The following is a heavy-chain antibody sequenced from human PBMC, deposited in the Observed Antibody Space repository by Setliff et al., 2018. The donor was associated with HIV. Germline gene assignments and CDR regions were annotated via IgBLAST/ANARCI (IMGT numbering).Heavy chain of an antibody. V-gene: IGHV4-61*02. CDR3: ARDQADTYNYLLSGAFDF. J-gene: IGHJ3*01. CDR1: GASITSGSFY. CDR2: VYTSGTT. Sequence: SETLSLTCTVSGASITSGSFYWSWIRQPAGKGLEWVGRVYTSGTTNYNPSLKSRVTISVDTSKNQFSLKLSSVTAADTALYYCARDQADTYNYLLSGAFDFWGQGTMVTVSS. D-gene: IGHD3-10*01.